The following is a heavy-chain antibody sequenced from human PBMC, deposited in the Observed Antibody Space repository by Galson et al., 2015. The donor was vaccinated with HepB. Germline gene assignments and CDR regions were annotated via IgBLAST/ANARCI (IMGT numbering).Heavy chain of an antibody. CDR2: ISGSGGST. Sequence: SLRLSCAASGFTFSSYAMSWVRQAPGKGLEWVSAISGSGGSTYYEDSVKGRFTISRDNSKNTLYLQMNSLRAEDTAVYYCAKDPDYYGSGSYSDYWGQGTLVTVSS. D-gene: IGHD3-10*01. CDR3: AKDPDYYGSGSYSDY. CDR1: GFTFSSYA. V-gene: IGHV3-23*01. J-gene: IGHJ4*02.